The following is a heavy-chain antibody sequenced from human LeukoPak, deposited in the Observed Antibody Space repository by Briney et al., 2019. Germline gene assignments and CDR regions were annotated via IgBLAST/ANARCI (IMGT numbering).Heavy chain of an antibody. Sequence: GGSLRLSCAASGFAFSTYWMHWVRQAPGKGLVWVSRIDSDGTRTTYADSVKGRFTISRDNARNSLYLQMNSLRAEDTAVYYCARDRMGSLFYYGMDVWGQGTTVTVSS. D-gene: IGHD3-10*01. CDR1: GFAFSTYW. J-gene: IGHJ6*02. CDR2: IDSDGTRT. CDR3: ARDRMGSLFYYGMDV. V-gene: IGHV3-74*01.